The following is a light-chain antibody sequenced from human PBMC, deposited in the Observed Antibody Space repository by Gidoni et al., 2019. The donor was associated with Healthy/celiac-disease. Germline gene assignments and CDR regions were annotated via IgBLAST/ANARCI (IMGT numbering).Light chain of an antibody. Sequence: LLTQSPGTLSLSPGERATLSCRASQSVSSSYLAWYQQKPGQAPRLLIYGASSRATGIPDRFSGSGSGTDFTLTISRLEPEDVAVYYCQQYGSSPLYTFGQGTKLEIK. CDR1: QSVSSSY. CDR3: QQYGSSPLYT. V-gene: IGKV3-20*01. CDR2: GAS. J-gene: IGKJ2*01.